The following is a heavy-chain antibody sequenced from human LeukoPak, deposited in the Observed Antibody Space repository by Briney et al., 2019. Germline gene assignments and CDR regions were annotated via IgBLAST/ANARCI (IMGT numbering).Heavy chain of an antibody. CDR2: IGDSGNT. V-gene: IGHV3-23*01. J-gene: IGHJ1*01. D-gene: IGHD6-19*01. CDR3: ATGYSSGWYFYFQH. Sequence: PGGSLRLSCAASGFTLSSYAMSWVRQAPGKGLEWVSAIGDSGNTYHADSVKGRFTISRDSSKNTLFLQMNRLSAEDTAVYYCATGYSSGWYFYFQHWGQGSLVSVSS. CDR1: GFTLSSYA.